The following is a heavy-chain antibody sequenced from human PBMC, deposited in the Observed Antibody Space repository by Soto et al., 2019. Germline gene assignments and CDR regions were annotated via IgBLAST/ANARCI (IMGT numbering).Heavy chain of an antibody. J-gene: IGHJ3*02. CDR1: GFAFDAYN. CDR2: VWYDGSNE. D-gene: IGHD6-19*01. CDR3: ARDLYKSGWSGTVDN. Sequence: QVQLVESGGGVVQSGGYLKLSCAASGFAFDAYNIHWVRQAPGKGLEWVAFVWYDGSNEYYSDAVKGRFTVSRDNSKNSLYLELNSLRAEDTAVYYGARDLYKSGWSGTVDNWGQGTRVTVSS. V-gene: IGHV3-33*01.